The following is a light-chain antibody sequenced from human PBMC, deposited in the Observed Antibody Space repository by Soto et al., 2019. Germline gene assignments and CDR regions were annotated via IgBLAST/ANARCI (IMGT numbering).Light chain of an antibody. J-gene: IGKJ2*02. CDR1: QSVSSSY. Sequence: EIVLTQSPGTLSLSPGERATLSCRASQSVSSSYLAWYQQKPGQAPRLLIYRASSRATGIPDRFSGSGSGIDFTLTTSRLESEDFAVYYCQQYGRSPRRCTSGQRNNLHIK. CDR3: QQYGRSPRRCT. V-gene: IGKV3-20*01. CDR2: RAS.